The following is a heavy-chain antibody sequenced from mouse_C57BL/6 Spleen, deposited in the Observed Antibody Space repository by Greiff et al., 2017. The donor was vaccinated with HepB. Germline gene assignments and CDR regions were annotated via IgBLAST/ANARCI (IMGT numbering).Heavy chain of an antibody. J-gene: IGHJ2*01. CDR1: GFTFSNYW. Sequence: DVMLVESGGGLVQPGGSMKLSCVASGFTFSNYWMNWVRQSPEKGLEWVAQIRLKSDNYATHYAESVKGRFTISRDDSKSSVYLQMNNLRAEDTGIYYCTRGDYDEDFDYWGQGTTLTVSS. V-gene: IGHV6-3*01. CDR2: IRLKSDNYAT. D-gene: IGHD2-4*01. CDR3: TRGDYDEDFDY.